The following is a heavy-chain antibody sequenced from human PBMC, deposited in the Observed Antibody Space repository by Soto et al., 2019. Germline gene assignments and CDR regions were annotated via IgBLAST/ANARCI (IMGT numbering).Heavy chain of an antibody. J-gene: IGHJ4*02. CDR3: ARPFSSIVGAPFDY. D-gene: IGHD1-26*01. CDR1: GGTFSSYA. V-gene: IGHV1-69*06. Sequence: SVKVSCKASGGTFSSYAISWVRQAPGQGLEWMGGIIPIFGTANYAQKFQGRVTITADKSTSTAYMELSSLRSEDTAVYYCARPFSSIVGAPFDYWGQGTLVTVSS. CDR2: IIPIFGTA.